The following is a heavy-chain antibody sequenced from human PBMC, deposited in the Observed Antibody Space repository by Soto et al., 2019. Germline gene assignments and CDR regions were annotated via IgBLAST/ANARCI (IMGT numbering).Heavy chain of an antibody. J-gene: IGHJ4*02. CDR1: GFTFSNAW. Sequence: GGSLRLSCAASGFTFSNAWMSWVRQAPGKGLEWVGRIKSKTDGGTTDYAAPVKGRFTISRDDSKNTLYLQMNSLKTEDTAVYCCTTDWWESSIAARRIYWGQGTLVTVSS. CDR3: TTDWWESSIAARRIY. CDR2: IKSKTDGGTT. V-gene: IGHV3-15*01. D-gene: IGHD6-6*01.